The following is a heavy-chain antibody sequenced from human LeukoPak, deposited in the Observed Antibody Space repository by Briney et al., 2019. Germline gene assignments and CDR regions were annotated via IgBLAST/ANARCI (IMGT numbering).Heavy chain of an antibody. J-gene: IGHJ4*02. CDR1: GFTFSSYA. CDR2: IKQDGSEK. CDR3: ARKNGLDY. V-gene: IGHV3-7*01. Sequence: GGSLRLSCAASGFTFSSYAMHWVRQAPGKGLEWVANIKQDGSEKYNVDSVKGRFTISRDNAKNSLYLQMNSLRAEDTAVYYCARKNGLDYWGQGTLVTVSS.